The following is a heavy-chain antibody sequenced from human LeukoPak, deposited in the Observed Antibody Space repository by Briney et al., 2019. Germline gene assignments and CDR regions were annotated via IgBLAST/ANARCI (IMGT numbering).Heavy chain of an antibody. V-gene: IGHV1-69*10. Sequence: GTAVNLSSKTSGYLVTNYGISCAPQAPGQGLQYMGRIIPTPRIANYAQKFQGRVTITADKSTSTAYMELSSLRTADTAVYYCARRGSIAARLPHHWFDPWGQGTLVTVSS. J-gene: IGHJ5*02. CDR2: IIPTPRIA. D-gene: IGHD6-6*01. CDR3: ARRGSIAARLPHHWFDP. CDR1: GYLVTNYG.